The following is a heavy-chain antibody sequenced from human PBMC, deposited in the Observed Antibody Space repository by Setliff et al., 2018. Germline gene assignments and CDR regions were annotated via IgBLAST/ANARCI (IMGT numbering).Heavy chain of an antibody. CDR1: GFTFDDYA. CDR3: IDGRNRAWGVY. V-gene: IGHV3-9*01. J-gene: IGHJ4*02. Sequence: GGSLRLSCAASGFTFDDYAMHWVRQAPGKGLEWVSGISWNSGSIGYADSVKGRFTISRDNAKNSLYLQMDSLRVEDTAVYYCIDGRNRAWGVYWGQGMLVTVSS. CDR2: ISWNSGSI. D-gene: IGHD7-27*01.